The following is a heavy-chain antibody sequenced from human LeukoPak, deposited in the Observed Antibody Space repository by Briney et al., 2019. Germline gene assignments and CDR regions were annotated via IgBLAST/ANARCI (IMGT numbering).Heavy chain of an antibody. V-gene: IGHV4-34*01. CDR2: INHSGST. D-gene: IGHD3-10*01. Sequence: SETLSLTCIVSGGSFSAYYWSWIRQPPGKGLEWIGEINHSGSTNYNPSLKSRITISLDTSKNQFSLKVDSVTAADTAVYYCATSRNYYGSGSPLRRWGQGTLVTVSS. CDR1: GGSFSAYY. J-gene: IGHJ4*02. CDR3: ATSRNYYGSGSPLRR.